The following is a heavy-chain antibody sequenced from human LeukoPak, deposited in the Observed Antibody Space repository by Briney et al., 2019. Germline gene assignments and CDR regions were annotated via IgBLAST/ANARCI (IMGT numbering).Heavy chain of an antibody. CDR2: INHSGST. CDR1: GGSFSGYY. Sequence: PSETLSLTCAVYGGSFSGYYWSWIRQPPGKGLEWIGEINHSGSTNYNPSLKSRVTISVDTSKNQFSLKLSSVTAADTAVYYCARATMTTVTYYFDYWGQGTLVTVSS. V-gene: IGHV4-34*01. CDR3: ARATMTTVTYYFDY. D-gene: IGHD4-17*01. J-gene: IGHJ4*02.